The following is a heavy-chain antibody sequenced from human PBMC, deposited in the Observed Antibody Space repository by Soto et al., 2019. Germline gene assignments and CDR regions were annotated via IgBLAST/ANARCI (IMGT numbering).Heavy chain of an antibody. CDR3: ARAGDDYGDHNAFGY. CDR1: GFTFSSYS. CDR2: ISSSSSYI. V-gene: IGHV3-21*01. Sequence: EVQLVASGGGLVKPGGSLRLSCAASGFTFSSYSMNWVRQPPGKGLEWVSSISSSSSYIYYADSVKGRFTISRDNAKNSLYLQMNSVRAEDTAVYYCARAGDDYGDHNAFGYWGQGTLVTVSS. J-gene: IGHJ4*02. D-gene: IGHD4-17*01.